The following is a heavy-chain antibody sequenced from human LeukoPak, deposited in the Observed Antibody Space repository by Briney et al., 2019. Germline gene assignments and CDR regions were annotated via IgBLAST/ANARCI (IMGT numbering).Heavy chain of an antibody. J-gene: IGHJ4*02. CDR1: GFTFSSYG. Sequence: GRSLRLSCAASGFTFSSYGMHWVRQAPGKGLEWVAVISYDGSNKYYADSVKGRFTISRDNSKNTLYLQMNSLRAEDTAVYYCAKENGSYTVDPDYFDYWGQGTLVTVSS. CDR3: AKENGSYTVDPDYFDY. V-gene: IGHV3-30*18. CDR2: ISYDGSNK. D-gene: IGHD2-21*01.